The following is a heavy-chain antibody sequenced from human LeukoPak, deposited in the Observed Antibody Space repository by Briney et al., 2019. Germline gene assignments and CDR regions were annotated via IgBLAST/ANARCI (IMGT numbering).Heavy chain of an antibody. J-gene: IGHJ4*02. D-gene: IGHD5-18*01. CDR2: INPNSGGT. V-gene: IGHV1-2*02. CDR1: GYTFTGYY. Sequence: WASVKVSCKASGYTFTGYYMHWVRQAPGQGLEWMGWINPNSGGTNYAQKFQGRVTMTRDTSFSTAYMELSRLRSDDTAVYYCARGAGGYSYGFDFWGQGALVTVSS. CDR3: ARGAGGYSYGFDF.